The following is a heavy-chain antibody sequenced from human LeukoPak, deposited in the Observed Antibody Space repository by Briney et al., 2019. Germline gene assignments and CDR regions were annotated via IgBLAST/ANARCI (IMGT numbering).Heavy chain of an antibody. CDR3: ARGALHSSSWYVFDY. D-gene: IGHD6-13*01. J-gene: IGHJ4*02. V-gene: IGHV4-59*01. Sequence: SETLSLTCTVSGGSISSYYWSWIRQPPGKGLEWIGYIYYSGSTNYNPSLKSRVTISVDTSKNQFSLKLSSVTAADTAVYYCARGALHSSSWYVFDYWGQGTLVTVSS. CDR2: IYYSGST. CDR1: GGSISSYY.